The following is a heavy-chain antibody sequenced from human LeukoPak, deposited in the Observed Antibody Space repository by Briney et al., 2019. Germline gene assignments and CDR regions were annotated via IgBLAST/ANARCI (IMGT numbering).Heavy chain of an antibody. CDR3: ARLAGSGSYFDLYFDY. J-gene: IGHJ4*02. CDR2: IYYSGST. V-gene: IGHV4-39*01. D-gene: IGHD3-10*01. Sequence: SETLSLTCTVSGGSISSSSYYWSWIRQPPGKGLEWIGSIYYSGSTYYNPSLKSRVTISVDTSKNQFSLKLSSVTAADTAVYYCARLAGSGSYFDLYFDYWGQETLVTVSS. CDR1: GGSISSSSYY.